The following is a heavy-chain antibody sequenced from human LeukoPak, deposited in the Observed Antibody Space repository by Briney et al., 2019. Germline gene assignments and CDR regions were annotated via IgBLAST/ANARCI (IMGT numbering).Heavy chain of an antibody. CDR2: INPIFGTA. CDR1: GGTFSSYA. CDR3: ARDNSGWYYFDY. D-gene: IGHD6-19*01. J-gene: IGHJ4*02. Sequence: SVKVSCKASGGTFSSYAISWVRLAPGQGLEWMGRINPIFGTANYAQKFQGRVTITTDESTSTAYMELSSLRSEDTAVYYCARDNSGWYYFDYWGQGTLVTVSS. V-gene: IGHV1-69*05.